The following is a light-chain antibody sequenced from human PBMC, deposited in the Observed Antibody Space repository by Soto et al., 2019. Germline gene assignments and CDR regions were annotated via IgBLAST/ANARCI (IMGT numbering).Light chain of an antibody. Sequence: QSALTQPPSVSGAPGQRVTISCTGSSSNIGAGYDVHWYQQFPGTTPKFLIYGNTNRPSGVPDRFSGSKSGTSASLAITGLQAEDEADYYCQSYDSSLSDVVFGGGTKLTVL. CDR3: QSYDSSLSDVV. J-gene: IGLJ2*01. CDR1: SSNIGAGYD. CDR2: GNT. V-gene: IGLV1-40*01.